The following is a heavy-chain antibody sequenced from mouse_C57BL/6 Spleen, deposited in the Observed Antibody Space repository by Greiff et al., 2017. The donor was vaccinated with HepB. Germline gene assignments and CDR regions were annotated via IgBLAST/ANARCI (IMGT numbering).Heavy chain of an antibody. CDR1: GYTFTSYW. V-gene: IGHV1-52*01. Sequence: QVQLQQPGAELVRPGSSVKLSCKASGYTFTSYWMHWVKQRPIQGLEWIGNIDPSDSETHYNQKFKDKATLTVDKSSSTAYMQLSSLTSEDSAVYYCASSYYSNYIFAYWGQGTLVTVSA. J-gene: IGHJ3*01. CDR2: IDPSDSET. CDR3: ASSYYSNYIFAY. D-gene: IGHD2-5*01.